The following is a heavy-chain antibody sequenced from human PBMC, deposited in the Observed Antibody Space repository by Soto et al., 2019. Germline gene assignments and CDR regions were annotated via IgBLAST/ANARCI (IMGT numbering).Heavy chain of an antibody. J-gene: IGHJ5*02. V-gene: IGHV4-59*01. CDR1: DGSISADY. D-gene: IGHD6-19*01. Sequence: SETLSLTFTVSDGSISADYWTWVRQPPGKGLEWIVYVYYSGSSNYNPSLKSRVGMSIDTSKNQFSLELKSVTAADTATYYCVRDYLLAGFDTWGQGILVTVSS. CDR2: VYYSGSS. CDR3: VRDYLLAGFDT.